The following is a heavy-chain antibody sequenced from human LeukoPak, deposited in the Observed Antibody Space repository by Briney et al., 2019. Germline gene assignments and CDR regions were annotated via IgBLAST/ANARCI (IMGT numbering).Heavy chain of an antibody. CDR2: IKQDGSEK. D-gene: IGHD6-13*01. V-gene: IGHV3-7*01. J-gene: IGHJ4*02. Sequence: GSLRLSCAASGFTFSTYWMTWVRQAPGKGLEWVANIKQDGSEKHYVDSVKGRFTISRDNAKNSLYLQMNSLRAEGTAVYYCARDLRSWDFDYWGQGTLVTVSS. CDR1: GFTFSTYW. CDR3: ARDLRSWDFDY.